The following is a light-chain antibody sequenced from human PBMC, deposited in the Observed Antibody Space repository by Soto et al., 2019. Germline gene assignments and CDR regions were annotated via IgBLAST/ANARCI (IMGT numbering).Light chain of an antibody. V-gene: IGLV2-8*01. CDR3: SSFAGTFFA. CDR1: SSDVGGYNY. J-gene: IGLJ1*01. CDR2: EVN. Sequence: QSALTQPPSASGSPGQSVTISCTGTSSDVGGYNYVSWYQQHPGKVPKVLISEVNKRPSGVPDRFSGSKSGNTASLTVSGLQADDEADYYCSSFAGTFFAFGTGTKVTVL.